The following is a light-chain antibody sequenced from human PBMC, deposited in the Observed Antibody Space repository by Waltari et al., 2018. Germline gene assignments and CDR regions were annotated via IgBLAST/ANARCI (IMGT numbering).Light chain of an antibody. CDR3: SSYTSSSTLRV. CDR1: SSDVGGYNY. V-gene: IGLV2-14*01. J-gene: IGLJ1*01. Sequence: QSALTHPPSVSGSPGQSITISCTGTSSDVGGYNYLSWYQQHPGKAPKLMTYDVSNRPSGVSNRFSGSKSGNTASLTISGLQAEDEADYYCSSYTSSSTLRVFGTGTKVTVL. CDR2: DVS.